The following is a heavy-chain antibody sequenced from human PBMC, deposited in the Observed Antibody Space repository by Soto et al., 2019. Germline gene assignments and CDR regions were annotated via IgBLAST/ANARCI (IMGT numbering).Heavy chain of an antibody. Sequence: EVHLVESGGGLVQPGGSLRLTCAGSGFSFSDYTMNWVRQAPGKGLEWVSSISRGSDYIFYADTVKGRFTISRDNARNSLYLQMSSLRAEDTAVYYCAKDSGCVNNACAYDPWGQGTLVSVSS. J-gene: IGHJ5*02. CDR2: ISRGSDYI. CDR1: GFSFSDYT. V-gene: IGHV3-21*01. D-gene: IGHD1-20*01. CDR3: AKDSGCVNNACAYDP.